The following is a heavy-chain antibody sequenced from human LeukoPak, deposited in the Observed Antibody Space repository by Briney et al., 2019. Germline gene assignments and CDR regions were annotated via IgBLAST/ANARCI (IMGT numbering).Heavy chain of an antibody. J-gene: IGHJ6*02. CDR2: INPNSGGT. D-gene: IGHD3-10*01. CDR3: ARDRLWFGPYYYGMDV. V-gene: IGHV1-2*02. CDR1: GYTFTGYY. Sequence: ASVKVSCKASGYTFTGYYMHWVRQAPGQGLEWMGWINPNSGGTNYAQKFQGRVTMTRDTSISTAYMELSRLRSDDTAVYYCARDRLWFGPYYYGMDVWGQGNTVTVSS.